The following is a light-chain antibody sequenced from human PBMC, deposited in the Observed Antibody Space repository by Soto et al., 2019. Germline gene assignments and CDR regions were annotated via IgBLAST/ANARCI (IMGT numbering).Light chain of an antibody. V-gene: IGKV3-20*01. CDR3: QQYGSSPGT. J-gene: IGKJ2*01. Sequence: EIVLTQSPGTLSLSPGERATLSCRASQSVSSSYLAWYQQKPGQAPRLLIYGASSRATGIADRFSGSGSGTDFTLTISRLEPEDLAGYYCQQYGSSPGTFCQGTKLEIK. CDR1: QSVSSSY. CDR2: GAS.